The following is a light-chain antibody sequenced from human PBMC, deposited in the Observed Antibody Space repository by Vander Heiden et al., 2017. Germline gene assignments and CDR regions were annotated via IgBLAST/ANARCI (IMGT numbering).Light chain of an antibody. CDR2: DVD. CDR1: SSDIGGYSY. J-gene: IGLJ1*01. V-gene: IGLV2-14*01. CDR3: SSYTTSGTFPYV. Sequence: QSPLPQPASVSGSPGLSVTISCTGTSSDIGGYSYVSWYQRHPGKAPKLIIYDVDSRPSGVSNRFSGSKSGKTASLTISGLQAEDEAEYYCSSYTTSGTFPYVFGAGTQVTVL.